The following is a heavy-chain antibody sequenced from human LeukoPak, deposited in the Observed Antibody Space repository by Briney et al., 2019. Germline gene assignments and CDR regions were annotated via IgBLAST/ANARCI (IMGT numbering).Heavy chain of an antibody. CDR3: AKMVHTEQWLVPFDY. D-gene: IGHD6-19*01. CDR1: GFTFSNFA. V-gene: IGHV3-23*01. CDR2: ISGSGGST. Sequence: GGSLRLSCAASGFTFSNFAMNWVRQAPRKGLEWVSTISGSGGSTYYADSVKGRFTISRDNSKNTLYLQMNSLRAEDTAVYYCAKMVHTEQWLVPFDYWGQGTLVTVSS. J-gene: IGHJ4*02.